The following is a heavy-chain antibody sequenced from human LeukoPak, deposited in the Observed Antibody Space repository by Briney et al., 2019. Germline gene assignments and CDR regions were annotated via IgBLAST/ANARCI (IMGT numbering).Heavy chain of an antibody. Sequence: SETLSLTCTVSGGSISSYYWSWIRQPAGKGLELIGRIYTSGSTNYNPSLKSRVTMSVDTSKNQFSLKLSSVTAADTAVYYCARVLMVRGVISLGYYMDVWGKGTTVTVSS. CDR3: ARVLMVRGVISLGYYMDV. J-gene: IGHJ6*03. CDR1: GGSISSYY. V-gene: IGHV4-4*07. CDR2: IYTSGST. D-gene: IGHD3-10*01.